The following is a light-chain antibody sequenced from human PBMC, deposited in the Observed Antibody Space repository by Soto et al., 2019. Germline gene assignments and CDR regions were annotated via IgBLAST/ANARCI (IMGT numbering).Light chain of an antibody. Sequence: EIVLTQSPATLSLSPGERATLSCRASQGVSSFLAWCQRKPGQAPRLLIYDAPNRATGIPARFSGSGPGTYFTLTISSLEPEDFALYYCQHRSNWHRLTVGGGTKVEIK. CDR1: QGVSSF. CDR3: QHRSNWHRLT. J-gene: IGKJ4*01. CDR2: DAP. V-gene: IGKV3D-11*01.